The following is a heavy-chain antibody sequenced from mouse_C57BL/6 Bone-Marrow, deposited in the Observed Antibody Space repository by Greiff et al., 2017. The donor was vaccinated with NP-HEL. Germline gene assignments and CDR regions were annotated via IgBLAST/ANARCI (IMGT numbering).Heavy chain of an antibody. CDR3: ARSGSSGYKLAY. Sequence: QVQLQQSGAELAKPGASVKLSCKASGYTFTSYWMHWVKQRPGKGLEWIGYINPSSGYTKYNQKFKDQATLTADNSSNTAYLQLSSLTYEDSAVYYCARSGSSGYKLAYWGQGTLVTVSA. V-gene: IGHV1-7*01. CDR1: GYTFTSYW. J-gene: IGHJ3*01. CDR2: INPSSGYT. D-gene: IGHD3-2*02.